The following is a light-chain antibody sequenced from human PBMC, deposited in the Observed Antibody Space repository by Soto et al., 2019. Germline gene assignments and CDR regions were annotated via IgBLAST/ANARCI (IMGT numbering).Light chain of an antibody. V-gene: IGLV1-51*01. Sequence: QSVLTQPPSVSAAPGQTVTISCSGSSSNIGNNYVSWYQQLPGTAPKLLIYDNNKRPSGIPDRLSGSKSGTSATLGITGLQTGDEADYYCGTWDSSLSAGVFGGGTKVTVL. CDR2: DNN. CDR1: SSNIGNNY. CDR3: GTWDSSLSAGV. J-gene: IGLJ3*02.